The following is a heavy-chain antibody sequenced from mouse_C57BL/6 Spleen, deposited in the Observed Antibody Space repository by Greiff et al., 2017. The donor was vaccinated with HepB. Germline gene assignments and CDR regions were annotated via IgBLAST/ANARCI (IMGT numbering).Heavy chain of an antibody. CDR3: ASHPQLRFAY. CDR2: ISSGGSYT. CDR1: GFTFSSYG. D-gene: IGHD1-3*01. Sequence: EVKVVESGGDLVKPGGSLKLSCAASGFTFSSYGMSWVRQTPDKRLEWVATISSGGSYTYYPDSVKGRFTISRDNAKNTLYRQMSSLKSADTAMYYWASHPQLRFAYWGQGTLVTVSA. V-gene: IGHV5-6*01. J-gene: IGHJ3*01.